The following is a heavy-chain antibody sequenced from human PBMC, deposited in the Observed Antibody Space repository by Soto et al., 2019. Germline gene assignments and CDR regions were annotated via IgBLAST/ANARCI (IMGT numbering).Heavy chain of an antibody. CDR1: GFTFSSYW. CDR3: ARLYYDFWSGYYKHYYYYMDV. D-gene: IGHD3-3*01. Sequence: LRLSCAASGFTFSSYWMSWVRQAPGKGLEWVANIKQDGSEKYYVDSVKGRFTISRDNAKNSLYLQMNSLRAEDTAVYYCARLYYDFWSGYYKHYYYYMDVWGKGTTVTVSS. J-gene: IGHJ6*03. V-gene: IGHV3-7*01. CDR2: IKQDGSEK.